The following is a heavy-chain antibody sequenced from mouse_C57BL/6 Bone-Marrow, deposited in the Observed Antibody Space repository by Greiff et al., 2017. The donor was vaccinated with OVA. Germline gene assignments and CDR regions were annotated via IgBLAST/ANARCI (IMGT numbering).Heavy chain of an antibody. CDR3: AKKGPYWYFDV. CDR2: IWSGGST. Sequence: VMLVESGPGLVQPSQSLSITCTVSGFSLTSYGLHWVRQPPGKGLEWLGVIWSGGSTDYNAAFISRLSISKDNSKSQVFFKMNSLQADDTAIYYCAKKGPYWYFDVWGTGTTVTVSS. D-gene: IGHD3-3*01. J-gene: IGHJ1*03. CDR1: GFSLTSYG. V-gene: IGHV2-4*01.